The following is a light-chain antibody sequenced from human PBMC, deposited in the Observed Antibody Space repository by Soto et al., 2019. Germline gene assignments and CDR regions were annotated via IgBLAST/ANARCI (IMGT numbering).Light chain of an antibody. V-gene: IGLV2-14*01. Sequence: QSVLTQSASVSGSPGQSITIPCTGTNSDVGAYNYVSWYQHHPGKAPKLMIYEVFIRPSGVSSRFSGSKSGSTASLTISGLQAEDEADYYCSSYTTTNTLYVFGTGTKVTVL. J-gene: IGLJ1*01. CDR3: SSYTTTNTLYV. CDR1: NSDVGAYNY. CDR2: EVF.